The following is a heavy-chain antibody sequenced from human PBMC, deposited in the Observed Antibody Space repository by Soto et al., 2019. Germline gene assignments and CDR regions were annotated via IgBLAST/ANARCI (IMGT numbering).Heavy chain of an antibody. V-gene: IGHV3-15*01. J-gene: IGHJ4*02. CDR3: TTVYSKREHFFDH. CDR2: IKSKADGGTT. CDR1: GFTFSNAW. Sequence: EVQLVESGGGLVKPGGSLRLSCAASGFTFSNAWMSWVRQAPGKGLEWVGRIKSKADGGTTYYAAPVKGRFTISRDDSKTPLYLQMNSLKTEDTAVYYCTTVYSKREHFFDHWGQGPLVSVSS. D-gene: IGHD2-15*01.